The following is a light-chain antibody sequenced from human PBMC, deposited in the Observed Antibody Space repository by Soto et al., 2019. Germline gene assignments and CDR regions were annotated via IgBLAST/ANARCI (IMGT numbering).Light chain of an antibody. CDR1: QDISRY. CDR2: DVS. J-gene: IGKJ4*01. Sequence: DIQMTQSPASLSASVGDRVTISCQASQDISRYLNWYQHKPGRAPQLLINDVSSLETGVPSRFSATGSGTDFSLTISSLQPEDVATYYCQYLNSFPLSFGGGTKVEIK. CDR3: QYLNSFPLS. V-gene: IGKV1-33*01.